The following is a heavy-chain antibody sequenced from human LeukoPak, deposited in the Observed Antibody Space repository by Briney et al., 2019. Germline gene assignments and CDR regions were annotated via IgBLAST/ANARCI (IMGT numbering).Heavy chain of an antibody. D-gene: IGHD2-15*01. Sequence: GGSLRLSCAASGFNFSSYSLNWVRQAPGKGLEWVSYISGLTNSVYYADSVKGRFTISGDKAKNSLYLQMNSLRDEDTAVYYCARDDSYAFDIWGQGTMVTVSS. CDR3: ARDDSYAFDI. J-gene: IGHJ3*02. V-gene: IGHV3-48*02. CDR2: ISGLTNSV. CDR1: GFNFSSYS.